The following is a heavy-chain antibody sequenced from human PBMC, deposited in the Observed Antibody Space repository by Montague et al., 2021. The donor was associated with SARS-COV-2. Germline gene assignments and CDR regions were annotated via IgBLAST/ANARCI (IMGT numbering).Heavy chain of an antibody. D-gene: IGHD6-13*01. CDR2: IYYSGST. CDR3: ARVSLAAAATRSDY. V-gene: IGHV4-61*08. CDR1: GGSVSSGGYY. J-gene: IGHJ4*02. Sequence: SETLSLTCTVSGGSVSSGGYYWSWIRQPPGKGLEWIGYIYYSGSTNYXPSLKSRVTISLDTSKNQFSLKLTSVTAADTAVYYCARVSLAAAATRSDYWGQGTLATVSS.